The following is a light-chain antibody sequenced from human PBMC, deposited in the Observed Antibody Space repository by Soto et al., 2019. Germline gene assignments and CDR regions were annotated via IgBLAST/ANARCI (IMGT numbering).Light chain of an antibody. Sequence: DIVMTQAPLSSAVALGQPASISCRSSQSLVHVNGKTYLSWFQQRPGHPPRLLIYEISNRFSGGPERFSGRGAATNFTLKIRRVEGEDVGVYYCAQDTQFPHTFGQGTKLEI. CDR1: QSLVHVNGKTY. J-gene: IGKJ2*01. CDR2: EIS. CDR3: AQDTQFPHT. V-gene: IGKV2-24*01.